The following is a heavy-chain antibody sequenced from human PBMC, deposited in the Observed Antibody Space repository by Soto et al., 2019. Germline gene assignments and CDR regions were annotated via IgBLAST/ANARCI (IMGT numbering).Heavy chain of an antibody. Sequence: PSETLSLTCTVSGDSIRSGNHYWSWIRQPPGKGLEWIGYIYYSGSTYYSPSLKSRVTISVDTSKNQFSLKLNSVTAADTAIYFCAKGGTSHIYGIDAWGPGTAVTVSS. J-gene: IGHJ6*02. CDR3: AKGGTSHIYGIDA. CDR1: GDSIRSGNHY. CDR2: IYYSGST. D-gene: IGHD3-16*01. V-gene: IGHV4-30-4*01.